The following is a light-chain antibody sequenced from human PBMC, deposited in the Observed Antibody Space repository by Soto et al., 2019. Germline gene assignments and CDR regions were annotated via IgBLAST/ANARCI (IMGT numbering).Light chain of an antibody. CDR1: HNISSTY. J-gene: IGKJ2*01. V-gene: IGKV3-20*01. CDR3: QHYGSSMYT. Sequence: EVVLTQSPGTLSLSPGEGATLSCRASHNISSTYLAWYQQKPGQAPRLLIYGASSRATGIPDRFSGSGSGPDFTLTVSRLEPEAFAVFYCQHYGSSMYTFGQGTRLDIK. CDR2: GAS.